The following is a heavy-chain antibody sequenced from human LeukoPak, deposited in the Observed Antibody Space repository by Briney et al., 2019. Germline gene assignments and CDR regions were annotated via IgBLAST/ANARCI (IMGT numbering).Heavy chain of an antibody. J-gene: IGHJ4*02. CDR1: GYTFTGYY. Sequence: ASVKVSCKASGYTFTGYYMHWVRQAPGQGLEWMGWINPNSGGTNYAQKFQGRVTMTRDTSISTAYMELSRLRSDDTAVYYCARLLGIGIAAAGNDYWGQGTLVTVSS. CDR2: INPNSGGT. V-gene: IGHV1-2*02. D-gene: IGHD6-13*01. CDR3: ARLLGIGIAAAGNDY.